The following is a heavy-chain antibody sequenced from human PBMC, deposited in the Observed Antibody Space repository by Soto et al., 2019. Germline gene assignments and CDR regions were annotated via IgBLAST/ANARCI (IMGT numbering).Heavy chain of an antibody. CDR2: VNGNGHTT. D-gene: IGHD5-18*01. V-gene: IGHV3-23*01. Sequence: GGSLRLSCAASGFTFSAYDMNWVRQAPGKGLEWVSVVNGNGHTTYYADSVKGRFTITRDDSKNTAYLQMNSLRAEDTAAYYCRAYSYGQGVDYWGQGTLVTVSS. CDR1: GFTFSAYD. J-gene: IGHJ4*02. CDR3: RAYSYGQGVDY.